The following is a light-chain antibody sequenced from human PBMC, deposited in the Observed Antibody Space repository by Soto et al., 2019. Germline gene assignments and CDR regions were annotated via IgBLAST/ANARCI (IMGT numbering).Light chain of an antibody. CDR2: GAS. V-gene: IGKV3-15*01. CDR3: QQCNSWPLT. CDR1: QSVSSN. Sequence: EIVMTQSPATLSVSPGERATLSCRASQSVSSNLAWYQQRPGQAPRLLIYGASTRATGVPSRFSGSGSGTEFTLTICSLQSEDSAVYYCQQCNSWPLTFGGGTNVEIK. J-gene: IGKJ4*01.